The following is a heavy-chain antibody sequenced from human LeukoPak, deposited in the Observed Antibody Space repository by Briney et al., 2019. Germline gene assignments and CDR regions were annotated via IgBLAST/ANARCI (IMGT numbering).Heavy chain of an antibody. CDR1: AYTFTIYT. D-gene: IGHD6-13*01. V-gene: IGHV1-3*01. CDR3: ARTTRSWYEDNDAFDI. J-gene: IGHJ3*02. CDR2: INAGYGNT. Sequence: ASVKLSCKASAYTFTIYTIHWVRQPPGQRLEWMGWINAGYGNTRYSQNFQGRVTITRDTSATTDYMELSSLRAEDTAVYYCARTTRSWYEDNDAFDIWGQGTTVTVSS.